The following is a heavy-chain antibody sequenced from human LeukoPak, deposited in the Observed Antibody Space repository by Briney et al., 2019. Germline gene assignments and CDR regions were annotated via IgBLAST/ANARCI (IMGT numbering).Heavy chain of an antibody. CDR3: ARIAVAGKTITDY. CDR1: GGSISSGDYY. CDR2: IYYSGST. D-gene: IGHD6-19*01. Sequence: SETLSLTCTVSGGSISSGDYYWSWIRQPPGKGLEWVGYIYYSGSTYYNPSLKSRVTISVDTSKNQFSLKLSSVAAADTAVYYCARIAVAGKTITDYWGQGTLVTVSS. J-gene: IGHJ4*02. V-gene: IGHV4-30-4*01.